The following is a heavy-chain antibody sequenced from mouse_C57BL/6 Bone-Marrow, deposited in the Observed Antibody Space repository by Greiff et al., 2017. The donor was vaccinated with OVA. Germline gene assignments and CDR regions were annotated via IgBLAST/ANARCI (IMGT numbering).Heavy chain of an antibody. CDR2: IYPRSGNT. CDR3: ARYYYGSTFDV. J-gene: IGHJ1*03. Sequence: VQGVESGAELARPGASVKLSCKASGYTFTSYGISWVKQRTGQGLEWIGEIYPRSGNTYYNEKFKGKATLTADKSSSTAYMELRSLTSEDSAVYFCARYYYGSTFDVWGTGTTVTVSS. V-gene: IGHV1-81*01. CDR1: GYTFTSYG. D-gene: IGHD1-1*01.